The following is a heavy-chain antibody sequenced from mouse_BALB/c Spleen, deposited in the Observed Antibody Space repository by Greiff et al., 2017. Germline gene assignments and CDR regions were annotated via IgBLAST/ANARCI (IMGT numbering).Heavy chain of an antibody. V-gene: IGHV1-7*01. CDR2: INPSTGYT. J-gene: IGHJ2*01. D-gene: IGHD4-1*01. CDR1: GYTFTSYW. Sequence: QVQLQQSGADLAKPGASVKMSCKASGYTFTSYWMHWVKQRPGQGLEWIGYINPSTGYTEYNQKFKDKATLTADKSSSTAYMQLSSLTSEDSAVYYCAKGTGDWGGVDYWGQGTTLTVSS. CDR3: AKGTGDWGGVDY.